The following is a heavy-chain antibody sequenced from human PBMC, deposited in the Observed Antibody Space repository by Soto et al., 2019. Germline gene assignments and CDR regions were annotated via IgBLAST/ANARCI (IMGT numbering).Heavy chain of an antibody. CDR1: GFTFSSYS. CDR3: ARLTYYYDSSGYGLYYYYGMDV. CDR2: ISSSSSTI. Sequence: GGSLRLSCAASGFTFSSYSMNWVRQAPGKGLEWVSYISSSSSTIYYADSVKGRFTISRDNAKNSLYLQMNSLRDDDTAVYYCARLTYYYDSSGYGLYYYYGMDVWGQGTTVTVYS. D-gene: IGHD3-22*01. V-gene: IGHV3-48*02. J-gene: IGHJ6*02.